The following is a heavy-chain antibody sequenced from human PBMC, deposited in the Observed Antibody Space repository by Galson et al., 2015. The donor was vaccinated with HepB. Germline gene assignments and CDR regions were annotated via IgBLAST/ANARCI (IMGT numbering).Heavy chain of an antibody. D-gene: IGHD3-16*01. CDR1: GFTFSSYS. J-gene: IGHJ4*02. V-gene: IGHV3-21*01. CDR2: ISSSSSYI. CDR3: ARGDGGHFDY. Sequence: SLRLSCAASGFTFSSYSMNWVRQAPGKGLEWVSSISSSSSYIYYADSVKGRFTISRDNGKNTLYLQMNSLRAEDTAVYYCARGDGGHFDYWGQGTLVTVSS.